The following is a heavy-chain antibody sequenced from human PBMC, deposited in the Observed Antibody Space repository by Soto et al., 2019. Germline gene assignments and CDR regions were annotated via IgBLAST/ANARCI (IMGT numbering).Heavy chain of an antibody. CDR3: AKAVDILTGYSDY. J-gene: IGHJ4*02. CDR1: GFTFDDYT. CDR2: ISWDGGST. D-gene: IGHD3-9*01. Sequence: GGSLRLSCAASGFTFDDYTMHWVRQAPGKGLEWVSLISWDGGSTYYADSVKGRFTISRDNSKNTLYLQMNSLRAEDTAVYYCAKAVDILTGYSDYWGQGTLVTVSS. V-gene: IGHV3-43*01.